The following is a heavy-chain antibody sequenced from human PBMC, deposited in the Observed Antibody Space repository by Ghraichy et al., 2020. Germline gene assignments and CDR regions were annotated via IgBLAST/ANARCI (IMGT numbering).Heavy chain of an antibody. CDR2: IYYSGST. CDR3: AREGLVESYYYYGMDV. Sequence: ETLSLTCTVSGGSISSYYWSWIRQPPGKGLEWIGYIYYSGSTNYNPSLKSRVTISVDTSKNQFSLKLSSVTAADTAVYYCAREGLVESYYYYGMDVWGQGTTVTVSS. J-gene: IGHJ6*02. CDR1: GGSISSYY. V-gene: IGHV4-59*01.